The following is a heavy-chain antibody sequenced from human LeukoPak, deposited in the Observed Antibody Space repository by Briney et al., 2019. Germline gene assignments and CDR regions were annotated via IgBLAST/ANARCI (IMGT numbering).Heavy chain of an antibody. CDR2: IIHDGST. Sequence: SETLSLTCGVYGGSFSGYYWSWIRQPPGKGLEWIGEIIHDGSTNYNPSLKSRVTISVDSSKKQFSLRLSSVTAADTAVYYCATRISRDCSGGSCYRNCWYFDLWGRGTLVTVSS. J-gene: IGHJ2*01. CDR1: GGSFSGYY. CDR3: ATRISRDCSGGSCYRNCWYFDL. D-gene: IGHD2-15*01. V-gene: IGHV4-34*12.